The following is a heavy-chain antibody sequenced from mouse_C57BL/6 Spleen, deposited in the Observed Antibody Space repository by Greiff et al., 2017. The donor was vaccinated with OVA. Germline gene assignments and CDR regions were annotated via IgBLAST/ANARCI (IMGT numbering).Heavy chain of an antibody. Sequence: QVQLQQPGAELVMPGASVKLSCKASGYTFTSYWMHWVKQRPGQGLEWIGEIDPSDSYTNYNQKFKGKSTLTVDKSSSTAYMQLSSLTSEDSAVYYCARGGSSTGYYAMDYWGQGTSVTVSS. V-gene: IGHV1-69*01. CDR2: IDPSDSYT. CDR3: ARGGSSTGYYAMDY. CDR1: GYTFTSYW. J-gene: IGHJ4*01. D-gene: IGHD1-1*01.